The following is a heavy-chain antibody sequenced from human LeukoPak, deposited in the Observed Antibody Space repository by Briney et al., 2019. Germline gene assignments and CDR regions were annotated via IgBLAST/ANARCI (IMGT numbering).Heavy chain of an antibody. D-gene: IGHD6-13*01. Sequence: GESLKISCKGSGYSFTSYWIGWVRQMPGKGLEWMGIIYPGDSDTRYSPSFQGQVTISADKSISTAYLQWSSLKASDTAMYYYTRVPSSTSYSVDSWGQGTLVTASS. CDR1: GYSFTSYW. CDR3: TRVPSSTSYSVDS. CDR2: IYPGDSDT. V-gene: IGHV5-51*01. J-gene: IGHJ4*02.